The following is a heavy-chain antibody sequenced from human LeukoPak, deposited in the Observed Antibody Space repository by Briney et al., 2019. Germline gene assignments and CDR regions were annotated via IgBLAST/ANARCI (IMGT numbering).Heavy chain of an antibody. CDR2: ISSSGGTI. CDR3: AREVLSTGFPIGTYYYDSSGYRRHFDY. Sequence: PGGSLRLSCAASGFTFSSYEMNWVRQAPGKGLEWVSYISSSGGTIYYADSVKGRLTISRDNAKNSLYLQMNSLRAEDTAVYYCAREVLSTGFPIGTYYYDSSGYRRHFDYWGQGTLVTVSS. J-gene: IGHJ4*02. V-gene: IGHV3-48*03. D-gene: IGHD3-22*01. CDR1: GFTFSSYE.